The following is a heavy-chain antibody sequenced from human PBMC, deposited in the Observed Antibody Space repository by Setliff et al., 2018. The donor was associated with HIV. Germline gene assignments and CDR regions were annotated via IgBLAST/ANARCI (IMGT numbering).Heavy chain of an antibody. Sequence: SETLSLTCTVSGGSISSAAYYWSWIRQHPGKGLEWIGHIYYSGSTNYNPSLKSRVTISVDTSKNQFSLNLSSVTAADTAIYYCAREPDKIAAADSWGQGTLVTVSS. V-gene: IGHV4-31*03. CDR2: IYYSGST. J-gene: IGHJ4*02. CDR3: AREPDKIAAADS. CDR1: GGSISSAAYY. D-gene: IGHD6-13*01.